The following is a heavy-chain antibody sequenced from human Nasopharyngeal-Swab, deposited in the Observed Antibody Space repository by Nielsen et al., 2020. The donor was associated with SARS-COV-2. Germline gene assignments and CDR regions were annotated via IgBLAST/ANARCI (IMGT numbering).Heavy chain of an antibody. J-gene: IGHJ4*02. Sequence: ASVKVSCKASGYTFTSYGIRWVRQAPGQGLEWMGWISAYNGNTNYAQKLQGRVTMTTDTSTSTAYMELRSLRSDDTAVYYCARVIAAAANEGLDYWGQGTLVTVSS. CDR3: ARVIAAAANEGLDY. D-gene: IGHD6-13*01. V-gene: IGHV1-18*01. CDR2: ISAYNGNT. CDR1: GYTFTSYG.